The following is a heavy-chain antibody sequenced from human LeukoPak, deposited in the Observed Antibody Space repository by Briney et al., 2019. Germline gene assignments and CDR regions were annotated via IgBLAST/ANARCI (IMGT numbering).Heavy chain of an antibody. J-gene: IGHJ6*03. Sequence: SETLSLTCTVPDVSISGYYWSWIRQPPGKGLEWIGYINYSGGTKYNPSLRSRVTFSRDTSKNQFSLKLRSVTAADTAVYFCTRLGYGSGTTYYYFYMDEWGTGTTVTVSS. CDR3: TRLGYGSGTTYYYFYMDE. CDR2: INYSGGT. V-gene: IGHV4-59*01. CDR1: DVSISGYY. D-gene: IGHD3-10*01.